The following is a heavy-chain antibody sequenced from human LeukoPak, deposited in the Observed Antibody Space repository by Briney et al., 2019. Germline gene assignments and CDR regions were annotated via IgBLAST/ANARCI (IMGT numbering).Heavy chain of an antibody. V-gene: IGHV3-15*01. Sequence: GGSLRLSCAASGFTFNNAWMSWVRQAPAKGLEWVGRIKSKTDGGTTDYAAPVKGRFTISRDDSQNTLYLQMNSLKTEDTAVYYCTTEPNLRFLEWLEYYYYYMDVWGKGTTVTVSS. CDR1: GFTFNNAW. CDR3: TTEPNLRFLEWLEYYYYYMDV. CDR2: IKSKTDGGTT. D-gene: IGHD3-3*01. J-gene: IGHJ6*03.